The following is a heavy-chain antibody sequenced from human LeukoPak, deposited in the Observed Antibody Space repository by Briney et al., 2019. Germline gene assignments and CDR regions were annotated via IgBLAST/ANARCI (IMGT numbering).Heavy chain of an antibody. Sequence: SETLSLTCTVSGYSISSGYYWGWIRQPPGKGLEWTGSIDHSGTTYYNPSLKSRVTISVDTSKNQFSLKLSSVTAADTAVYYCARVAAAGTFGAFDIWGQGTMVTVSS. CDR3: ARVAAAGTFGAFDI. D-gene: IGHD6-13*01. CDR1: GYSISSGYY. CDR2: IDHSGTT. J-gene: IGHJ3*02. V-gene: IGHV4-38-2*02.